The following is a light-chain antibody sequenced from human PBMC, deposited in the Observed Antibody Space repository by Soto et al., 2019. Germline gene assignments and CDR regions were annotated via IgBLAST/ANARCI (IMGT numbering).Light chain of an antibody. Sequence: AIRMTQSPSSFSPSTGDRVTITCRASQGISSYLAWYQQKPGKAPKLLIYAASTLQSGVPSRFSGSGSGTDFTLTISCLQSEDFATYYCQQYYSYPPYTFGQGTKLEIK. J-gene: IGKJ2*01. CDR2: AAS. CDR1: QGISSY. V-gene: IGKV1-8*01. CDR3: QQYYSYPPYT.